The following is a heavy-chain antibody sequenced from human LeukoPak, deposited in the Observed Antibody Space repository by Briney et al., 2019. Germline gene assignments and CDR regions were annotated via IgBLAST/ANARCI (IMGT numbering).Heavy chain of an antibody. CDR1: GGTFSSYA. CDR3: ARVKRRWLQSHYFDY. V-gene: IGHV1-69*13. D-gene: IGHD5-24*01. Sequence: ASVKVSCKASGGTFSSYAISWVRQAPGQGLEWVGGIIPIFGTANYAQKFQGRVTITADESTSTAYMELSSLRSEDTAVYYCARVKRRWLQSHYFDYWGQGTLVTVSS. J-gene: IGHJ4*02. CDR2: IIPIFGTA.